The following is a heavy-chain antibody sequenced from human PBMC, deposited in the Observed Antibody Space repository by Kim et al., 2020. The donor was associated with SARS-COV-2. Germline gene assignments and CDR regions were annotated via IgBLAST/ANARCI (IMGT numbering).Heavy chain of an antibody. CDR1: GFTLSDHF. D-gene: IGHD2-21*02. J-gene: IGHJ4*02. CDR3: ARSQSDSHPGDFHY. CDR2: ARNKAHSYIT. Sequence: GGSLILSCAASGFTLSDHFMDWVRQAPGKGLEWVGRARNKAHSYITEYAASVKGRFTISRDESKSSLHLQMNSLKTEDTALYFCARSQSDSHPGDFHYWGQGTLVTVSS. V-gene: IGHV3-72*01.